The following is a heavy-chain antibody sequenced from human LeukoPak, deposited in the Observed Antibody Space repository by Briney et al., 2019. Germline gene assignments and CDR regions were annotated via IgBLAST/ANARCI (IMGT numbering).Heavy chain of an antibody. J-gene: IGHJ3*02. V-gene: IGHV3-30*18. CDR1: GFTFNYYA. Sequence: GRSLRLSCAASGFTFNYYAMHWVRQAPGKGLEWVAVITYDGSNEYYADSVKGRFTISRDNSMNTLDLQMNSLRPDDTAVYYCAKLPGAISVAATHIDAVDIWGQGTMVSVSS. D-gene: IGHD6-19*01. CDR3: AKLPGAISVAATHIDAVDI. CDR2: ITYDGSNE.